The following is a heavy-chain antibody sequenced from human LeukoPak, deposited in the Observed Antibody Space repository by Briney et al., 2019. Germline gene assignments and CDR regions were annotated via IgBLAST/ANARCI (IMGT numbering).Heavy chain of an antibody. CDR1: GYTFTGYY. Sequence: ASVKVSCKASGYTFTGYYMHWVRQAPGQGLEWMGWINPNSGGTNYAQKFQGRVTMTRDTSISTAYMELSRLRSDDTAVYYCARRITGYSSSWPNNWFDPWGRGTLVTVSS. V-gene: IGHV1-2*02. J-gene: IGHJ5*02. D-gene: IGHD6-13*01. CDR2: INPNSGGT. CDR3: ARRITGYSSSWPNNWFDP.